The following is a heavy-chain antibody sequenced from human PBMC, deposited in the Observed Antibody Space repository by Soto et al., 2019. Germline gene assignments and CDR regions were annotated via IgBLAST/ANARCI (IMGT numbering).Heavy chain of an antibody. CDR1: GVSFSGYY. CDR3: AIYANWGSRYYYGMDV. V-gene: IGHV4-34*01. CDR2: INHSGST. J-gene: IGHJ6*02. Sequence: ASETLSLTSAAYGVSFSGYYWSWVRQPPGKGLEWIGEINHSGSTNYNPSLKSRVTISVDTSKNQFSLKLSSVTAADTAVYYCAIYANWGSRYYYGMDVWGQGTTVTVSS. D-gene: IGHD7-27*01.